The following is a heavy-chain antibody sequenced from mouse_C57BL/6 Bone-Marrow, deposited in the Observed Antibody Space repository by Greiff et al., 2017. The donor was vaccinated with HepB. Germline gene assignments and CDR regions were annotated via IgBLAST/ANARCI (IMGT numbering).Heavy chain of an antibody. D-gene: IGHD1-1*01. Sequence: VKLKESGPGLVQPSQSLSITCTVSGFSLTSYGVHWVRQSPGKGLEWLGVIWSGGSTDYNAAFISRLSISKDNSKSQVFFKMNSLQADDTAIYYCARKSPLLPHYAMDYWGQGTSVTVSS. J-gene: IGHJ4*01. CDR3: ARKSPLLPHYAMDY. V-gene: IGHV2-2*01. CDR2: IWSGGST. CDR1: GFSLTSYG.